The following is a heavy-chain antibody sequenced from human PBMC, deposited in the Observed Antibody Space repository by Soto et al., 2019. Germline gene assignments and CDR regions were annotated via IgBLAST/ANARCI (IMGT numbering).Heavy chain of an antibody. Sequence: QVQLVQSGAEVKKPGSSMKVSCKASGGTFSTDAISWVRQAPRQGLEWMGGIIPIFGTPNYAQTFQGRVTITADESTTTAYMELSSLTSDDTAVYSCARAVIKGLRATGSLDNWGQGTLVTVSS. V-gene: IGHV1-69*01. CDR3: ARAVIKGLRATGSLDN. CDR2: IIPIFGTP. J-gene: IGHJ4*02. CDR1: GGTFSTDA. D-gene: IGHD2-8*02.